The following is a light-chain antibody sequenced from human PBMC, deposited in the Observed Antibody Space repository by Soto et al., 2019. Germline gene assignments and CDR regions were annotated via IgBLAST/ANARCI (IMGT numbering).Light chain of an antibody. CDR2: SNN. V-gene: IGLV1-44*01. Sequence: QSVLAQPPSASGTPGQRVTISCSGSSSNIGSNTVNWYQQLPGTAPKLLIYSNNQRPSGVPDRFSGSKSGTSASLAISGLQSEDEADYYCAACDDSLNGFYVFXPAPKLTVL. J-gene: IGLJ1*01. CDR3: AACDDSLNGFYV. CDR1: SSNIGSNT.